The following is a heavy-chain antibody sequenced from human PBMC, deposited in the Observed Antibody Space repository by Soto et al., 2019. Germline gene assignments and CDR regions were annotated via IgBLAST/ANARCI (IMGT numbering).Heavy chain of an antibody. D-gene: IGHD3-10*01. CDR1: GFTFSSYA. Sequence: EVQLLESGGGLVQPGGSLRLSCAASGFTFSSYAMSWVRQAPGKGLEWVSAISGSGGSTYYADSVKGRFTISRDNSKNTLYLQMNSLRAEDTAVYYCAKDPGPGSGSYSTYYFDYWGQGTLVTVSS. J-gene: IGHJ4*02. V-gene: IGHV3-23*01. CDR2: ISGSGGST. CDR3: AKDPGPGSGSYSTYYFDY.